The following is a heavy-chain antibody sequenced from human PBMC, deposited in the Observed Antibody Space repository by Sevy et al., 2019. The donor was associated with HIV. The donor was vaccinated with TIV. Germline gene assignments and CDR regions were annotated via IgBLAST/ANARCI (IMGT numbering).Heavy chain of an antibody. V-gene: IGHV3-13*05. J-gene: IGHJ6*02. D-gene: IGHD5-12*01. Sequence: GGSLRLSRVSSGFTFSTYDMHWVRQVTGKGLEWISGVGPAGDQFYPGSVKGRFTISRENAKNSIYLQMNNLRAGDTAVYYCARSGGYSDYGMDVWGQGTTVTVSS. CDR2: VGPAGDQ. CDR3: ARSGGYSDYGMDV. CDR1: GFTFSTYD.